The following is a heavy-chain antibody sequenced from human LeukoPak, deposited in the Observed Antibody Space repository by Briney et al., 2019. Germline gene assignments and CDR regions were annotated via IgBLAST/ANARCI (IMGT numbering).Heavy chain of an antibody. Sequence: QPGGFLRLSCAASGFTFSSYWMSWVRQAPGKGLEWVANIKQGGSEKYYVDSVKGRFTISRDNAKNSLYLQMNSLRAEDTAVYYCAREKNDYGDAFDYWGQGTLVTVSS. J-gene: IGHJ4*02. CDR3: AREKNDYGDAFDY. D-gene: IGHD4-17*01. CDR1: GFTFSSYW. V-gene: IGHV3-7*01. CDR2: IKQGGSEK.